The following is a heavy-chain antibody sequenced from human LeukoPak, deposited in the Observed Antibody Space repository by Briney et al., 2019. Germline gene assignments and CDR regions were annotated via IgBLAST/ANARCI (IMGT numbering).Heavy chain of an antibody. D-gene: IGHD6-19*01. V-gene: IGHV3-23*01. Sequence: GGSLRLSCAASGFTFSSYAMSWVRQAPGKGLECVSGISGSGDTTYYADSVKGRFTISRDNSKNTLYLQMNSLRAEDTAVYYCAKGIYSSGWSYFDYWGHGTLVTVSS. CDR1: GFTFSSYA. CDR3: AKGIYSSGWSYFDY. J-gene: IGHJ4*01. CDR2: ISGSGDTT.